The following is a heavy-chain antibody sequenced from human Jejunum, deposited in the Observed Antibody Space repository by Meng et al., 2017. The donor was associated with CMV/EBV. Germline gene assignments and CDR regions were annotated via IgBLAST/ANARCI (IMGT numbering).Heavy chain of an antibody. CDR1: GASISSHY. V-gene: IGHV4-59*11. Sequence: SGASISSHYWTWIRQSPGKGLEWIGFVYYNGNAKYNPSLKSRVTISVDTSKNQFSLKLTSVTAADTAVYFCARESWLGVPAGRFDPWGQGTLVTVSS. J-gene: IGHJ5*02. CDR3: ARESWLGVPAGRFDP. CDR2: VYYNGNA. D-gene: IGHD6-19*01.